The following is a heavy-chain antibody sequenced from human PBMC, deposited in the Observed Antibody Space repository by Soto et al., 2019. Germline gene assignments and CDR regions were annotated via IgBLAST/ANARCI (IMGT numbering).Heavy chain of an antibody. Sequence: PGGSLRLSCAASGFTFSSYAMHRVRQAPGKGLEWVAVISYDGSNKYYADSVKGRFTISRDNSKNTLYLQMNSLRAEDTAVYYCARDKGVGATRYYGMDVWGQGTTVTVSS. CDR2: ISYDGSNK. D-gene: IGHD1-26*01. J-gene: IGHJ6*02. CDR1: GFTFSSYA. V-gene: IGHV3-30-3*01. CDR3: ARDKGVGATRYYGMDV.